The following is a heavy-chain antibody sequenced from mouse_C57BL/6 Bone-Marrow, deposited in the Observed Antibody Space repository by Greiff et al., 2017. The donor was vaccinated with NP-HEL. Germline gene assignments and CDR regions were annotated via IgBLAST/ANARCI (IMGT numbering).Heavy chain of an antibody. D-gene: IGHD2-3*01. V-gene: IGHV1-15*01. CDR1: GYTFTDYE. CDR3: TRSRWLLPYFDV. J-gene: IGHJ1*03. Sequence: LQESGAELVRPGASVTLSCKASGYTFTDYEMHWVKQTPVHGLEWIGAIDPETGGTAYNQKFKGKAILTADKSSSTAYMELRSLTSEDSAVYYCTRSRWLLPYFDVWGTGTTVTVSS. CDR2: IDPETGGT.